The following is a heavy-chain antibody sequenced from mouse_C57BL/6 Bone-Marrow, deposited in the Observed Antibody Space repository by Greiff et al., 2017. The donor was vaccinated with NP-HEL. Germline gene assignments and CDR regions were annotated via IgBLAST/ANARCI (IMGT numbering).Heavy chain of an antibody. J-gene: IGHJ2*01. V-gene: IGHV1-26*01. Sequence: EVKLQQSGPELVKPGASVKISCKASGYTFTDYYMNWVKQSHGKSLEWIGDINPNNGGTSYNQKFKGKATLTVDKSSSTAYMELRSLTSEDSAVYYCARTPLTGYFDYRGQGTTLTVSS. CDR3: ARTPLTGYFDY. CDR2: INPNNGGT. CDR1: GYTFTDYY.